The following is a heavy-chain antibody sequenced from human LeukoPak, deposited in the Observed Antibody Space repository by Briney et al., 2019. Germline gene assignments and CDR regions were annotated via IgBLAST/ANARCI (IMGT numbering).Heavy chain of an antibody. CDR2: IIPILDIA. D-gene: IGHD3-22*01. J-gene: IGHJ4*02. Sequence: GASVKVSCKASGGTFSNYAISWVRQAPGQGLEWMGRIIPILDIANYAQKFQGRVTITADKSTSTAYMELSSLRSEDTAVYYCARLTDYYDSSGYTLQGWGQGTLVTVSS. CDR3: ARLTDYYDSSGYTLQG. V-gene: IGHV1-69*04. CDR1: GGTFSNYA.